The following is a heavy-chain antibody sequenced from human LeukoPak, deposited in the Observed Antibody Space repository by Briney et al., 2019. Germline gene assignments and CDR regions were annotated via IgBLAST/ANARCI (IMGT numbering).Heavy chain of an antibody. V-gene: IGHV3-30*03. J-gene: IGHJ4*02. Sequence: PGGSLRLSCAASGFTFSSYAMSWVRQAPGKGLEWVAVISYDGSNKYYADSVKGRFTISRDNSKNTLYLQMNSLRAEDTAVYYCAREVYWSGYYFDYWGQGTLVTVSS. D-gene: IGHD3-3*01. CDR2: ISYDGSNK. CDR1: GFTFSSYA. CDR3: AREVYWSGYYFDY.